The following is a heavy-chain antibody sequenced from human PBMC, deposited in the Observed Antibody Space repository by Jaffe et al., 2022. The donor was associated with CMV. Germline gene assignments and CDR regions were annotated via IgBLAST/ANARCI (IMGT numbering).Heavy chain of an antibody. Sequence: QVQLVESGGGVVQPGRSLRLSCAASGFTFSSYGMHWVRQAPGKGLEWVAVIWYDGSNKYYADSVKGRFTISRDNSKNTLYLQMNSLRAEDTAVYYCARDLRSSGYYFDYWGQGTLVTVSS. CDR3: ARDLRSSGYYFDY. CDR2: IWYDGSNK. V-gene: IGHV3-33*08. J-gene: IGHJ4*02. D-gene: IGHD3-22*01. CDR1: GFTFSSYG.